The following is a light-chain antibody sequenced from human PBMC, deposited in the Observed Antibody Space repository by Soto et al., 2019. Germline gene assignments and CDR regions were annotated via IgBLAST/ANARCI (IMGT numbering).Light chain of an antibody. J-gene: IGKJ4*01. V-gene: IGKV1-5*03. CDR1: QSTSSW. CDR3: QQANSFPLT. CDR2: KAS. Sequence: DIQMTQSPSTLSASVGDTVSITCRASQSTSSWLAWYQQKPGKAPKVLIYKASTLKSGVPSRFSGSGSGTDFTLTISSLQPEDFATYYCQQANSFPLTFGGGTKVDI.